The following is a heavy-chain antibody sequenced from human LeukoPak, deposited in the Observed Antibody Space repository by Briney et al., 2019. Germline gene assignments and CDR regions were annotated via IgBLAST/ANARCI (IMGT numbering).Heavy chain of an antibody. CDR3: TAFYYYDSSGYLNWFDP. V-gene: IGHV3-72*01. CDR2: TRNKANSYTT. D-gene: IGHD3-22*01. J-gene: IGHJ5*02. CDR1: GFTFSDHY. Sequence: GGSPRLSCAASGFTFSDHYMDWVRQAPGKGLEWVGRTRNKANSYTTEYAASVKGRFTISRDDSKNSLFLQMNSLKTEDTAVYYCTAFYYYDSSGYLNWFDPWGQGTLVTVSS.